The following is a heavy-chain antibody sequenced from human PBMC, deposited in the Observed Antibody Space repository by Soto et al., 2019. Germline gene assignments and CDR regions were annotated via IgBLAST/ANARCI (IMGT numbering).Heavy chain of an antibody. J-gene: IGHJ3*02. CDR1: GGSISSGGYS. V-gene: IGHV4-30-2*03. CDR2: IYHSGST. CDR3: ARHIVVVVAATGAFDI. D-gene: IGHD2-15*01. Sequence: SETLSLTCAVSGGSISSGGYSWSWIRQPPGKGLEWIGYIYHSGSTYYNPSLKSRVTISVDTSKNQFSLKLSSVTAADTAVYYCARHIVVVVAATGAFDIWGQGTMVTVSS.